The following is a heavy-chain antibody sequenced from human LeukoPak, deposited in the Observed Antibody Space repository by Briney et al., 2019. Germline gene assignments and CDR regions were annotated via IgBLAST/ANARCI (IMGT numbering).Heavy chain of an antibody. V-gene: IGHV3-23*01. CDR3: VFELPPNWFDP. D-gene: IGHD3-10*01. CDR1: GFTFSSYA. J-gene: IGHJ5*02. CDR2: ISGSGDNT. Sequence: GGSLRLSCAASGFTFSSYAMTWVRQAPGKGLEWVSAISGSGDNTYYADSVKGRFTISRDNSKNTLYLQMNSLRAEDTAVYYCVFELPPNWFDPWGQGTLVTVFS.